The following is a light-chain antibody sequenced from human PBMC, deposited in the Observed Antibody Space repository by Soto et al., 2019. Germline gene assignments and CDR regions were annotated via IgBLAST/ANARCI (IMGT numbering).Light chain of an antibody. CDR1: TGTVTSGYY. J-gene: IGLJ3*02. Sequence: QTVVTQEPSLNVSPGGTVTLTCASSTGTVTSGYYPNWFQQKPGQAPRALIYDTRNKHSWTPARFSGSLVGGRVALTVSGVQPEDEAEYYCLLYYGGTWVFGGGTKLTVL. V-gene: IGLV7-43*01. CDR3: LLYYGGTWV. CDR2: DTR.